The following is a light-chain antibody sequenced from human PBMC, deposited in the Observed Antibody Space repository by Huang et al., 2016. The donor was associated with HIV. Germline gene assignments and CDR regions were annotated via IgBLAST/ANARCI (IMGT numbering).Light chain of an antibody. CDR3: QQYNNWPPA. CDR2: GTS. Sequence: EVVMTQSPVTLSVSPGERATLSCRASRSLSSTLAWYQQKLGQAPRLLIYGTSTRATGISARFSGTGSGTEFTLTISSLQSEEFAVYYCQQYNNWPPAFGQGTKVEIK. J-gene: IGKJ1*01. CDR1: RSLSST. V-gene: IGKV3-15*01.